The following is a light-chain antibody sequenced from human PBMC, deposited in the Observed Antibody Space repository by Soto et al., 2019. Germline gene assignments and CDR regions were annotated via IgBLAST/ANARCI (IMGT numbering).Light chain of an antibody. J-gene: IGKJ2*01. CDR1: QGISSY. V-gene: IGKV1-39*01. CDR2: AAS. CDR3: PQSYSTPPHT. Sequence: DIQMTQSPSSLSASVGDLVTITCRPSQGISSYLNWYQQKPVKAPKPLIYAASSLQSGVPSRFSGSGSGTDVTTAISSLQPEDFVTYYCPQSYSTPPHTLGPGTKLEIK.